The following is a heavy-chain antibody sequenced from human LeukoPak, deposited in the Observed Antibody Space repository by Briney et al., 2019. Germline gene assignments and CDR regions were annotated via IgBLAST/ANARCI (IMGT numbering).Heavy chain of an antibody. D-gene: IGHD2-2*01. CDR1: GFTFSSYS. CDR2: ISGSSSYI. Sequence: GGSLRLSCAASGFTFSSYSMNWVRQAPGKGLEWVSSISGSSSYIYYADSVKGRFTISRDNAKNSLYLQMNSLRAEDTAVYYCARSVGETGIVVVPAAIFDYWGQGTLVTVSS. J-gene: IGHJ4*02. CDR3: ARSVGETGIVVVPAAIFDY. V-gene: IGHV3-21*01.